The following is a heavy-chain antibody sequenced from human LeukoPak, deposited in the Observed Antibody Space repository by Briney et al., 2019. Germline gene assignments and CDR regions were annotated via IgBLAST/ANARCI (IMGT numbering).Heavy chain of an antibody. V-gene: IGHV3-23*01. J-gene: IGHJ4*02. CDR3: AKFRGSERTVIDC. Sequence: GGSLRLSCAASGFTFSSYAMSWVRQAQGKGLEWVSTISGGGGRTWYADSVKGRFTISRDNSKNTVDVQLNSLRAEDTAVYYCAKFRGSERTVIDCWGQGTLVTVSP. CDR1: GFTFSSYA. CDR2: ISGGGGRT. D-gene: IGHD1-1*01.